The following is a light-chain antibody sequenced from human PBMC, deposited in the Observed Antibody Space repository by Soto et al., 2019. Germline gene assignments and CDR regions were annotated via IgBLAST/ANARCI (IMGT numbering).Light chain of an antibody. CDR3: SSYTTTSTPVV. J-gene: IGLJ2*01. Sequence: QSALTQPASVSGSPGQSITISCTGTSSDVGGYNYVSWYQQHPGKGPKLMIYEVSNRPSGVSNRFSGSKSGNTASLTISGLQAEDEADYYCSSYTTTSTPVVFGGRTKLTVL. V-gene: IGLV2-14*01. CDR1: SSDVGGYNY. CDR2: EVS.